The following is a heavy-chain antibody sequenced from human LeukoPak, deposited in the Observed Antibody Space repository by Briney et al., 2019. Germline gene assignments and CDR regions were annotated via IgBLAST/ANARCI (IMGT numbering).Heavy chain of an antibody. CDR3: AREYSPYYYYYMDV. J-gene: IGHJ6*03. V-gene: IGHV3-48*03. CDR1: GFTFSSFE. CDR2: ISISGSTI. Sequence: GSLRLSCAASGFTFSSFEMNWVRQAPGKGLEWVSYISISGSTIYYADSVKGRFTISRDNAKNTLYLQMNSLRAEDTAVYYCAREYSPYYYYYMDVWGKGTTVTISS. D-gene: IGHD5-18*01.